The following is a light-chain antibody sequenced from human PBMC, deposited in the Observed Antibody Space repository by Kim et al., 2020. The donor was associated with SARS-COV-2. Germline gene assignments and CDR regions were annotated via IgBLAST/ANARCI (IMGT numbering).Light chain of an antibody. CDR3: ATWDGSLSAGV. Sequence: QSVLTQPPSLSAAPGQKVTISFSGSTSNIGTNYVSWYQQIPGTAPKLLIYDTTERPSGIPDRFSASKSGTSATLGITGLQTGDEAVYYCATWDGSLSAGVFGGGTQLTVL. V-gene: IGLV1-51*01. CDR2: DTT. J-gene: IGLJ2*01. CDR1: TSNIGTNY.